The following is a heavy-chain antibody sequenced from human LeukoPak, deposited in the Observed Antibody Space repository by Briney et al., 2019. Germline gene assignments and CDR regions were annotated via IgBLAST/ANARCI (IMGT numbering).Heavy chain of an antibody. CDR3: AKEHYDFWSGYYDY. J-gene: IGHJ4*02. V-gene: IGHV3-30*18. CDR1: GFTFSSYG. CDR2: ISYDGSNK. Sequence: GRSLRLSCAASGFTFSSYGMHWVRQAPGKGLEWVAVISYDGSNKYYADSVKGRFTISRDNSKNTLYLQMNSLRAEDTAVYYCAKEHYDFWSGYYDYWGQGTLVTVSS. D-gene: IGHD3-3*01.